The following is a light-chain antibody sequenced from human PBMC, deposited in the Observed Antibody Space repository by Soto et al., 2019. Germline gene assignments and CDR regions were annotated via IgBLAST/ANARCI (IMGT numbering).Light chain of an antibody. CDR1: QSVSSN. J-gene: IGKJ1*01. CDR2: GAS. CDR3: QQYYSTPRT. Sequence: EVVMTQSPATLSMSPGESATLSCRASQSVSSNLAWYQQKPGQAPRLLFYGASTRATGIPARFSGSGSGTDFTLTISSLQSEDFAVYYCQQYYSTPRTFGQGTKVEIK. V-gene: IGKV3D-15*01.